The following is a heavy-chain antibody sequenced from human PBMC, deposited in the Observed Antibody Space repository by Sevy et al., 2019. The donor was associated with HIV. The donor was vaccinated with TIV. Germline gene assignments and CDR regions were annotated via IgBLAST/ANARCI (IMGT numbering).Heavy chain of an antibody. CDR3: ARGGRNQQQLDYFDY. J-gene: IGHJ4*02. D-gene: IGHD6-13*01. CDR1: GVSISPDY. Sequence: SETLSLTCTVSGVSISPDYWAWIRQPPGKGLECIGFSGNTNYNPSLKTRVTTSVDTSKNQFSLKLSSVTAADTAIYYCARGGRNQQQLDYFDYWGQGTLVTVSS. V-gene: IGHV4-59*01. CDR2: SGNT.